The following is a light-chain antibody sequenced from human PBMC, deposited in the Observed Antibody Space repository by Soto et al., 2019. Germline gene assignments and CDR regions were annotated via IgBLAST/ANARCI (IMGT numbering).Light chain of an antibody. Sequence: QSALTQPASVSGSPGQSITISCTGTSSDVGGYDYVSWYQQHPGKAPKLMIYNVRNRPSGVSNRFSGSKAGNTASLTISGLHAEDEAAYYCSSYTSSSTVVFGGGTKLTVL. V-gene: IGLV2-14*01. CDR2: NVR. CDR1: SSDVGGYDY. J-gene: IGLJ2*01. CDR3: SSYTSSSTVV.